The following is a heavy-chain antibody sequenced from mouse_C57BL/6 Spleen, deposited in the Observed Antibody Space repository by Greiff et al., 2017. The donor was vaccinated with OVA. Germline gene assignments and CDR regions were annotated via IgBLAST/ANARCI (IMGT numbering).Heavy chain of an antibody. V-gene: IGHV1-55*01. CDR2: IYPGSGST. CDR3: ARRGYGSSYCDY. CDR1: GYTFTSYW. J-gene: IGHJ2*01. D-gene: IGHD1-1*01. Sequence: QVQLQQPGAELVKPGASVKMSCKASGYTFTSYWITWVKQRPGQGLEWIGDIYPGSGSTNYNEKFKGKATLTVDTSSSTAYMQLSSLTSEDSAVYYCARRGYGSSYCDYWGQGTTLTVSS.